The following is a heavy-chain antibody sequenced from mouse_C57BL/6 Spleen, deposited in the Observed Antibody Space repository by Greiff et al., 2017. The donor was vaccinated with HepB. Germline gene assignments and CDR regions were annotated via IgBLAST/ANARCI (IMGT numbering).Heavy chain of an antibody. CDR1: GYSITSGYY. V-gene: IGHV3-6*01. Sequence: EVKLQESGPGLVKPSQSLSLTCSVTGYSITSGYYWNWIRQFPGNKLEWMGYISYDGSNNYNPSLKNRISITRDTSKNQFFLKLNSVTTEDTATYYCAREGSNYVEDYFDYWGQGTTLTVSS. CDR3: AREGSNYVEDYFDY. J-gene: IGHJ2*01. CDR2: ISYDGSN. D-gene: IGHD2-5*01.